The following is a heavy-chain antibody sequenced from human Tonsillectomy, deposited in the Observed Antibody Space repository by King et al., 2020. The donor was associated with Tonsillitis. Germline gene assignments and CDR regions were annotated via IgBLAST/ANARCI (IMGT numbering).Heavy chain of an antibody. CDR2: MNFKSGNT. CDR3: ARALISSDCSGGSCYTLDF. CDR1: ENTFINYD. V-gene: IGHV1-8*01. D-gene: IGHD2-15*01. Sequence: VQLVESGAEVKKPGASVKVSCKASENTFINYDINWVRQASGQGLEWMGWMNFKSGNTGYAQRFQGRVTMTRDTSISTAYMELSSLRSEDTAVSYCARALISSDCSGGSCYTLDFRGQGTLVTVSS. J-gene: IGHJ4*02.